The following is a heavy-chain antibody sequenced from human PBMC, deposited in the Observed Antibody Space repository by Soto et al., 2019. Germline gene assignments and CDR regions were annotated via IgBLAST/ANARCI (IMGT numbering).Heavy chain of an antibody. Sequence: EVQLVEAGGGLVQPGGSLRLACAASGVTLSDHYMDWVRQAPGKGLEWVGRTKNKANNYIIEYAESVKGRFTISRDDSKYSLHLKMNNLRTEDTAVYYRGIWYSGCASYWGQGTLVTASP. J-gene: IGHJ4*02. CDR3: GIWYSGCASY. V-gene: IGHV3-72*01. CDR1: GVTLSDHY. CDR2: TKNKANNYII. D-gene: IGHD1-26*01.